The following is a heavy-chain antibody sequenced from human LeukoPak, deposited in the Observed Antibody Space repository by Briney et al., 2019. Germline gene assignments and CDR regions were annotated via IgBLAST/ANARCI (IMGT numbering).Heavy chain of an antibody. J-gene: IGHJ4*02. CDR3: ARDAYSSFFHFDY. CDR1: RYTFTGYY. CDR2: INPNSGGT. D-gene: IGHD5-12*01. Sequence: ASAKVSCKASRYTFTGYYMHWVRQAPGQGLEWMGWINPNSGGTNYAQKFQGRVTMTRDTSISTAYMELSRLRSDDTAVYYCARDAYSSFFHFDYWGQGTLVTVSS. V-gene: IGHV1-2*02.